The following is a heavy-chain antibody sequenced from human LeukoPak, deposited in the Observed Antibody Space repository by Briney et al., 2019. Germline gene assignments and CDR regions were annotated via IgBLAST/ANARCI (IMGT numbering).Heavy chain of an antibody. D-gene: IGHD2-15*01. V-gene: IGHV4-34*01. CDR3: ARGYCRGGSCQVFDY. CDR2: INQSGST. J-gene: IGHJ4*02. CDR1: GGSFSGYF. Sequence: SETLSLTCAVYGGSFSGYFWSWIRQPPGKGLEWIGEINQSGSTKYNPSLKSRVTISVDTSKNQFSLRLSSVTAADTSVYYCARGYCRGGSCQVFDYWGQGALVTVSS.